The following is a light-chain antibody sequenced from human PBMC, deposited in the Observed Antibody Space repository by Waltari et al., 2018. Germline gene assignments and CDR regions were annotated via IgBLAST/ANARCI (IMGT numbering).Light chain of an antibody. Sequence: EIVLTQSPGTLSLSPGGRATLSCRASQTVRTTYLAWYKQKPGQAPTLLSYGASSRATGIPDRFSGSGSGTDFSLTISSLEPEDFAVYYCQQYDISPPTFGGGTKVEIK. CDR3: QQYDISPPT. V-gene: IGKV3-20*01. J-gene: IGKJ4*01. CDR2: GAS. CDR1: QTVRTTY.